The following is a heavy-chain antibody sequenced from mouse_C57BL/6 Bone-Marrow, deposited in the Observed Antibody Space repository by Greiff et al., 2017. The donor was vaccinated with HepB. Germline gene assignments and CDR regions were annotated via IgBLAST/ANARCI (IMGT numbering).Heavy chain of an antibody. D-gene: IGHD2-4*01. J-gene: IGHJ2*01. Sequence: VQLQQPGAELVKPGASVKLSCKASGYTFTSYWMHWVKQRPGQGLEWIGMIHPNSGSTNYNEKFKSKATLTVDKSSSTAYMQLSSLTSEDSAVYYCARRGSRLRRAFDFWGQGTTLTVSS. V-gene: IGHV1-64*01. CDR2: IHPNSGST. CDR3: ARRGSRLRRAFDF. CDR1: GYTFTSYW.